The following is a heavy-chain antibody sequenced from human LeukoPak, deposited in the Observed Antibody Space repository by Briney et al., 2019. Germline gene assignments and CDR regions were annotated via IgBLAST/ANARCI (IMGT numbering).Heavy chain of an antibody. CDR3: AKARYSSSWWVVDY. CDR2: ISGSGGST. Sequence: GGSLRLSCAVSGFTFSSYAMSWVRQAPGKGLEWVSAISGSGGSTYYADSAKGRFTISRDNSKNTVYLQMNSLRAEDTAVYYCAKARYSSSWWVVDYWGQGTLVTVSS. CDR1: GFTFSSYA. D-gene: IGHD6-6*01. V-gene: IGHV3-23*01. J-gene: IGHJ4*02.